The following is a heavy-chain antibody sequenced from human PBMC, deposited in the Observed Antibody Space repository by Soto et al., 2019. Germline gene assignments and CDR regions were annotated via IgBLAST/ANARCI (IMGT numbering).Heavy chain of an antibody. CDR2: IYNGGNT. CDR1: GGSISSYY. Sequence: PSETLFLTCTVSGGSISSYYWSWIRQSAGKGLEWIGRIYNGGNTQYNPSLKSRVTMSADTSKNQFSLRLNSVTAADTAVYYCARDGSDSYGLDVWGQGTTVTVSS. J-gene: IGHJ6*02. CDR3: ARDGSDSYGLDV. V-gene: IGHV4-4*07. D-gene: IGHD3-10*01.